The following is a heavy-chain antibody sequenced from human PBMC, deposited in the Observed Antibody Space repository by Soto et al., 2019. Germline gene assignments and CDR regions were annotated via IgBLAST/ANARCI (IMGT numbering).Heavy chain of an antibody. J-gene: IGHJ5*02. CDR3: ARDSNSGYDGVYDWFDP. CDR2: INSDGSST. V-gene: IGHV3-74*01. CDR1: GFTFSSYW. Sequence: GGSLRLSCAASGFTFSSYWMHWVRQAPGKGLVWVSRINSDGSSTSYADSVKGRFTISRDNAKNTLYLQMNSLRAEDTAVYYCARDSNSGYDGVYDWFDPWGQGTLVTVSS. D-gene: IGHD5-12*01.